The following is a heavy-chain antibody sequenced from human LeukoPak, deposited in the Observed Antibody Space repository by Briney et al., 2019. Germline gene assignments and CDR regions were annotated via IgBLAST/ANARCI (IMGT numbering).Heavy chain of an antibody. CDR2: INPNSGCT. CDR3: AGRGLVATMEGDAFDI. V-gene: IGHV1-2*02. J-gene: IGHJ3*02. D-gene: IGHD5-12*01. Sequence: ASVRVSCKASGYTFTGYYMHWVRQAPGQGLEWMGWINPNSGCTNYAQKFQGRVTMTRDTSISTAYMELSRLRSDDTAVYYCAGRGLVATMEGDAFDIWGQGTMVTVSS. CDR1: GYTFTGYY.